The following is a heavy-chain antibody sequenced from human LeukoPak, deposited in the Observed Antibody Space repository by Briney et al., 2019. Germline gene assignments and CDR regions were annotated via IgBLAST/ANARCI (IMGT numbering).Heavy chain of an antibody. J-gene: IGHJ4*02. CDR2: MSFDGSNT. CDR1: GFTFSTYG. Sequence: GGSLRLSCAASGFTFSTYGMQWVRQTPGKGLEWVAVMSFDGSNTYYGDSVKGRFTISRDNSKNTLFLQMNSLRPEDTAAYYCAKVIPGRVAATCPLDSWGQGTLVTVSS. CDR3: AKVIPGRVAATCPLDS. V-gene: IGHV3-30*18. D-gene: IGHD6-13*01.